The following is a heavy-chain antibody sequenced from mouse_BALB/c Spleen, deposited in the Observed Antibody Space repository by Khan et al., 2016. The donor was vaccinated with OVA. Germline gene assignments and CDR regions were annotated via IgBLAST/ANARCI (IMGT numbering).Heavy chain of an antibody. D-gene: IGHD1-3*01. CDR3: ADHVSGSFVY. CDR1: GFTFSSYS. CDR2: ISSGGDHT. Sequence: EVQGVESGGDLVKPGGSLKLSCAASGFTFSSYSMSWVRQTPDKRLEWVASISSGGDHTYYLDSVKGRFTISRDNAKNTLYLQRSDLKSEETAMYYCADHVSGSFVYWGQGTLVTVSA. J-gene: IGHJ3*01. V-gene: IGHV5-6*01.